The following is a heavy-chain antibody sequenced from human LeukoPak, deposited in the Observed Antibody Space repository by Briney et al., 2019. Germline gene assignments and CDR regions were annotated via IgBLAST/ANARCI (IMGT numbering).Heavy chain of an antibody. D-gene: IGHD2-2*01. CDR2: ISGTGGNT. V-gene: IGHV3-23*01. CDR3: ARGYCSSTACPPCDY. CDR1: GFTFSNYA. J-gene: IGHJ4*02. Sequence: PGGSLRLSCAASGFTFSNYAMSWVRQAPGKGLEWVSAISGTGGNTDYADSVMGRFTISRDNSKSTLYLQMDSLRAEDTAVYSCARGYCSSTACPPCDYWGQGTLVTVSS.